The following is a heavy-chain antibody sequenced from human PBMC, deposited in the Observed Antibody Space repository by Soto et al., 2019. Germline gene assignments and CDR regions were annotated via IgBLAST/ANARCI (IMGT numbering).Heavy chain of an antibody. CDR1: TDSSSFTNSY. CDR2: SSYNGGT. V-gene: IGHV4-39*01. CDR3: ARHRIEVVWRGFDF. Sequence: SETLSLTCTASTDSSSFTNSYWGWIRQPPWKGLQWIGSSSYNGGTFYNPSLKGRVVISFDTSKKQSSLQVTSVTAADTAVYFCARHRIEVVWRGFDFWGQGXPVTVPS. J-gene: IGHJ4*02. D-gene: IGHD3-10*01.